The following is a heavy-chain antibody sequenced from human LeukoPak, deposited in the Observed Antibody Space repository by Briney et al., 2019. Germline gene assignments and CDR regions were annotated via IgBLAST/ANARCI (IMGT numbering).Heavy chain of an antibody. D-gene: IGHD1-26*01. Sequence: GGSLRLSCAASGFTFSSYAMSWVRQAPGKGLEWVSAISGSGGSTYYADSVKGRFTISRDNSKNTLYLQMNSLRAEDTAVYYCARPRESGSYEASDIWGQGTMVTVSS. CDR2: ISGSGGST. J-gene: IGHJ3*02. V-gene: IGHV3-23*01. CDR1: GFTFSSYA. CDR3: ARPRESGSYEASDI.